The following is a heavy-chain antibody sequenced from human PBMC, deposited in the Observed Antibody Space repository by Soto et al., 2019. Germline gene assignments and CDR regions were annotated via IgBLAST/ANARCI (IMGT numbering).Heavy chain of an antibody. V-gene: IGHV4-31*03. CDR3: ARDLRGGSDGMDV. J-gene: IGHJ6*02. CDR2: IFYSGST. Sequence: SETLSLTCTVSGGSINNGGYYWSWIRQHPGKGLEWIGYIFYSGSTYYNPSLKSRVTISVDTSKNQFSLKLSSVTAADTAVYYCARDLRGGSDGMDVWGQGTTVT. D-gene: IGHD3-10*01. CDR1: GGSINNGGYY.